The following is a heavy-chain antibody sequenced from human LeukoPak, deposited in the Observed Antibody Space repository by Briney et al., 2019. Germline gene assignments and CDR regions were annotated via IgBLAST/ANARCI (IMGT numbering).Heavy chain of an antibody. J-gene: IGHJ6*02. V-gene: IGHV3-7*01. D-gene: IGHD5-18*01. CDR1: GFTFSSYW. Sequence: GGSLRLSCAASGFTFSSYWMSWVRQAPGKGLEWVANIKQDGSEKYYVDSVKGRFTISRDNAKNSLYLQMNSLRAEDTAVYYCARDARQLYSYDPGDYYYGMDVWGQGTTVTVSS. CDR2: IKQDGSEK. CDR3: ARDARQLYSYDPGDYYYGMDV.